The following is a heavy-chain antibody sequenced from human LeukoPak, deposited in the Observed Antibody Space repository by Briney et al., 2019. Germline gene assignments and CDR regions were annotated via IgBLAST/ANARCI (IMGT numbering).Heavy chain of an antibody. Sequence: GGSLRLSCAASGFTFSSYGMHWVRQAPGKGLEWVAFIRYDGSNKYYADSVKGRFTISRDNSKNTLYLQMNSLRAEDTAVYHCAKGPSPTYCSSTSCYNLDYWGQGTLVTVSS. J-gene: IGHJ4*02. V-gene: IGHV3-30*02. CDR2: IRYDGSNK. CDR3: AKGPSPTYCSSTSCYNLDY. D-gene: IGHD2-2*02. CDR1: GFTFSSYG.